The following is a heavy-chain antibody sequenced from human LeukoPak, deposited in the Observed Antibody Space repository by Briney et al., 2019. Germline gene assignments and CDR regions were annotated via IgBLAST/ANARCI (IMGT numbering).Heavy chain of an antibody. J-gene: IGHJ6*03. Sequence: GESLKISCKGSGYSFTTYWIGWVRQLPGKGLEWMGIIYPGDSETRYSPSFQGQVTISADKSISTAYLQWSSLKASDTAMYYCASNQQPYYYYMDVWGKGTPVTVSS. CDR3: ASNQQPYYYYMDV. CDR2: IYPGDSET. D-gene: IGHD6-13*01. V-gene: IGHV5-51*01. CDR1: GYSFTTYW.